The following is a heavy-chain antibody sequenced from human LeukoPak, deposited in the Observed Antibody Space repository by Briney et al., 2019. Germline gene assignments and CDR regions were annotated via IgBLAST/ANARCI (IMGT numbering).Heavy chain of an antibody. CDR1: GGSFSGYY. CDR2: INHSGST. Sequence: PSETLSLTCAVYGGSFSGYYWSWIRQPPGKGLEWIGEINHSGSTNYNPSLKSRVTISVDTSKNQFSLKLSSVTAADTAVYYCARRPIGYYYDSSGFGYWGQGTLVTVSS. V-gene: IGHV4-34*01. D-gene: IGHD3-22*01. J-gene: IGHJ4*02. CDR3: ARRPIGYYYDSSGFGY.